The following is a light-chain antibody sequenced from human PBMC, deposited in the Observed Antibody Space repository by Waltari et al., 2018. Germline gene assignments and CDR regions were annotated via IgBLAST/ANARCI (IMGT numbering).Light chain of an antibody. V-gene: IGKV1-5*01. J-gene: IGKJ5*01. CDR1: QSISSW. CDR2: DAS. Sequence: DIQMTQSPSTLSASVGDRVTITCRASQSISSWLAWYQQKPGESPKFLIYDASSLQSGVPSRFSGSASGTDFTLTITSLQPEDFATYYCQQLHSYPITFGQGTRLEIK. CDR3: QQLHSYPIT.